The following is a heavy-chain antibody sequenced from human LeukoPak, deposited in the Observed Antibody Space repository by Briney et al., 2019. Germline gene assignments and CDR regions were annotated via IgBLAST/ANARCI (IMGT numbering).Heavy chain of an antibody. V-gene: IGHV1-2*02. CDR1: GYNFRDYY. D-gene: IGHD2-2*03. J-gene: IGHJ3*02. CDR2: INPPSGGT. CDR3: ARVDRLFFFTQPTAYDI. Sequence: ASVKVSCKASGYNFRDYYIHWVRHAPGQGLEWMGWINPPSGGTRYAPKFQGRVTMSRDTSINTAYMELRRLRSDDTAVFYCARVDRLFFFTQPTAYDIWGQGTRVTVSS.